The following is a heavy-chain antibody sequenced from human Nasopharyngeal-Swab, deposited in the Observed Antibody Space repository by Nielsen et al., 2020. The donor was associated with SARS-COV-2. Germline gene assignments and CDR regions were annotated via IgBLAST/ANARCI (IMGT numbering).Heavy chain of an antibody. CDR3: AGDPRLRYFDY. D-gene: IGHD3-16*01. CDR2: ISGSGITT. Sequence: WMRQFPGKGLEWVSVISGSGITTYYADSVKGRFTISRDNSKNTLYLQMNSLRAEDTAIYYCAGDPRLRYFDYWGQGTLVTVSS. V-gene: IGHV3-23*01. J-gene: IGHJ4*02.